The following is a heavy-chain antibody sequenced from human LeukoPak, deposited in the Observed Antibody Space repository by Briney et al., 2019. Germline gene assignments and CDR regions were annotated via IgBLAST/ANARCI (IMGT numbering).Heavy chain of an antibody. CDR1: GLILRSYA. D-gene: IGHD3-10*01. V-gene: IGHV3-23*01. CDR2: ISGSGGST. CDR3: AKDPSESYNYGYFDY. Sequence: GGSLRLSCAASGLILRSYAMSWVRQAPGKGLEWVSAISGSGGSTYYADSVKGRFTTSRDNAKNTVYLQMNSLRVEDTAVYFCAKDPSESYNYGYFDYWGQGTLVTVSS. J-gene: IGHJ4*02.